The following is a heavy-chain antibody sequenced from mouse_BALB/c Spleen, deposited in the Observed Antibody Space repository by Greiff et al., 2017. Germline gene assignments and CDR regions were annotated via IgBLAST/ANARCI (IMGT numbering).Heavy chain of an antibody. J-gene: IGHJ2*01. Sequence: VQLQQSGPGLVKPSQSLSLTCTVTGYSITSDYAWNWIRQFPGNKLEWMGYISYSGSTSYNPSLKSRISITRDTSKNQFFLQLNSVTTEDTDTYYWARRDNRYDGYYFDDWGQGTTLTVSS. D-gene: IGHD2-14*01. CDR1: GYSITSDYA. CDR3: ARRDNRYDGYYFDD. V-gene: IGHV3-2*02. CDR2: ISYSGST.